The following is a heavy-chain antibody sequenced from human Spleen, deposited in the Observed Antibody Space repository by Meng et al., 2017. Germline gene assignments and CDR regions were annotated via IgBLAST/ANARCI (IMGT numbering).Heavy chain of an antibody. D-gene: IGHD3-10*01. Sequence: SETLSLTCTVSGGSISSGDYYWSWIRQHPGKGLEWIGYIYYSGSTYYNPSLKSLLTISVDTSKNQFSLKLSSVTAADTAVYDCGYGSGILDVWGQGTTVTVSS. J-gene: IGHJ6*02. V-gene: IGHV4-31*01. CDR1: GGSISSGDYY. CDR3: GYGSGILDV. CDR2: IYYSGST.